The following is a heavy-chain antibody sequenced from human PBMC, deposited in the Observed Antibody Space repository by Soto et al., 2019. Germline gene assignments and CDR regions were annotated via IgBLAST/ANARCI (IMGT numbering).Heavy chain of an antibody. CDR3: ARAPPRYYYMDV. Sequence: SETLSLTCTVSGGSISSYYWSWIRQPPGKGLEWIGYIYYSGSTNYNPSLKSRVTISVDTSKNQFSLKLSSVTAADTAVYYCARAPPRYYYMDVWGKGTTVTVSS. CDR1: GGSISSYY. V-gene: IGHV4-59*01. J-gene: IGHJ6*03. CDR2: IYYSGST.